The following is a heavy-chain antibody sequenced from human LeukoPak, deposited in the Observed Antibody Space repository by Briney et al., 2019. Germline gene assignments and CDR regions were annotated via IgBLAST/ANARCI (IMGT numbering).Heavy chain of an antibody. CDR2: ISYIGTT. V-gene: IGHV4-59*11. CDR1: GGSISTHY. Sequence: SETLSLTCTVSGGSISTHYWTWIRQPPGKGLEWIGYISYIGTTNCNPSLKSRVSISVDTSKTYISLKLSSVTAADTAVYYCARDQTTVTKGFDIWGQGTKVTVSS. J-gene: IGHJ3*02. D-gene: IGHD4-17*01. CDR3: ARDQTTVTKGFDI.